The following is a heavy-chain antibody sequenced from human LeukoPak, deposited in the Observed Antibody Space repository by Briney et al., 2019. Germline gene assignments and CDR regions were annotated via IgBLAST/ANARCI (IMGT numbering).Heavy chain of an antibody. CDR2: VSSDGSNK. D-gene: IGHD6-13*01. V-gene: IGHV3-30*03. J-gene: IGHJ4*02. CDR3: ARGYSSSWLGYFDY. CDR1: GFTFSSYG. Sequence: PGGSLRLSCAASGFTFSSYGIHWVRQTPGKGLEWVAVVSSDGSNKYYADSVKGRLTISRDTSKNMVYLQMKSLGAEDTAVYYCARGYSSSWLGYFDYWGQGTLVTVSS.